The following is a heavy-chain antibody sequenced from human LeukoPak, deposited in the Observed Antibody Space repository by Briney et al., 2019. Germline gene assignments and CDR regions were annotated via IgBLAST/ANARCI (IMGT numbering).Heavy chain of an antibody. J-gene: IGHJ4*02. V-gene: IGHV4-38-2*01. CDR3: AKLDAVSSGLIDY. Sequence: SETVSLMCAVYIYSNYSVYYLGRTRHRPGKGLGWIGSVSHSGSTYYNPSLKGRVTISVDTSKNQFSLKLSSETAADTAVYYCAKLDAVSSGLIDYSGQGTLGTVSS. D-gene: IGHD6-25*01. CDR2: VSHSGST. CDR1: IYSNYSVYY.